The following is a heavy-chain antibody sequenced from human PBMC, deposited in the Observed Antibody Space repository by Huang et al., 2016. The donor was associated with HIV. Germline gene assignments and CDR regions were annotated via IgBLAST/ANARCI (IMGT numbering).Heavy chain of an antibody. J-gene: IGHJ6*03. Sequence: QLLLQESGPGLVKPSEALALTCAVSGGSIRSSGYPWGWIRQPPGKGLEWIGGIYYRGRTHYSPSLKSRVTIAVDTSKNRSVLNLTSMTAADTAVYYCARHREGPVAYYSGWGSHLNYMDVWGRGRTVVVSS. CDR2: IYYRGRT. D-gene: IGHD3-10*01. CDR1: GGSIRSSGYP. CDR3: ARHREGPVAYYSGWGSHLNYMDV. V-gene: IGHV4-39*01.